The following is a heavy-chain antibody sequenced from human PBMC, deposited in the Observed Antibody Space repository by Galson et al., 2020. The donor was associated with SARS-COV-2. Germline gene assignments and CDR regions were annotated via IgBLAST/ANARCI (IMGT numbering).Heavy chain of an antibody. CDR3: ARVPGSAAPIKGFDY. CDR2: IIPILGIA. CDR1: GGTFSSYA. Sequence: SVKVSCKASGGTFSSYAISWVRQSPGQGLEWMGGIIPILGIANYAQKFQGRVTITADKSTSTAYMELSSLRSEDTAVYYCARVPGSAAPIKGFDYWGQGTLVTVSS. D-gene: IGHD6-6*01. J-gene: IGHJ4*02. V-gene: IGHV1-69*10.